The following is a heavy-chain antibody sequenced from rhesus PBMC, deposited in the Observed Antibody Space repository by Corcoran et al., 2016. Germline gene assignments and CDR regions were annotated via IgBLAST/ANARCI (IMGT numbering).Heavy chain of an antibody. Sequence: EVQLVESGGGLAKPGGSLRLSCAASGFTFSSYWMNWVRQAPGKGLEWVSAINSGGGSTYYADSVTGRLTISRDNSKNTLSLKMNSLRADDTAVYYCAKDGGSWNNPEYFEFWGQGALVTVSS. CDR2: INSGGGST. CDR3: AKDGGSWNNPEYFEF. V-gene: IGHV3S25*01. CDR1: GFTFSSYW. D-gene: IGHD1-20*01. J-gene: IGHJ1*01.